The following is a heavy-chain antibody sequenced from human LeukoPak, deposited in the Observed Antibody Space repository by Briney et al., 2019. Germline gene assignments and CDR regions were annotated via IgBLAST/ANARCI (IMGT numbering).Heavy chain of an antibody. CDR1: GLTFTSYT. D-gene: IGHD3-10*01. CDR2: ISSSSNDI. V-gene: IGHV3-21*01. Sequence: GGSLRLSCVVSGLTFTSYTMDWVRQAPEKGLEWLSSISSSSNDIYYADSVKGRFTISRDNAKNSVLLQMNSLRAEDTALYYCAIIRGRNSWGQGTLVTVSS. J-gene: IGHJ4*02. CDR3: AIIRGRNS.